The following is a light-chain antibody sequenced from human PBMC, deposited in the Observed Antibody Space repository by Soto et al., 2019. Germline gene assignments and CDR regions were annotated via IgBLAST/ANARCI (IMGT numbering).Light chain of an antibody. CDR2: DVS. V-gene: IGLV2-11*01. CDR3: CSYAGTYTVV. J-gene: IGLJ2*01. CDR1: NSNVGGYYY. Sequence: QSALTQPRSVSGSPGQSVSISCTGDNSNVGGYYYVSWYQQRPGKAPKLMIYDVSKRPSGVPDRFSGSKSGNTASLTISGLQAQDEAEYYCCSYAGTYTVVFGGGTKLTVL.